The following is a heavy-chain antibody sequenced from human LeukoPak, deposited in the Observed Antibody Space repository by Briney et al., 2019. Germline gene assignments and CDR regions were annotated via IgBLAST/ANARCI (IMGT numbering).Heavy chain of an antibody. J-gene: IGHJ4*02. CDR1: GGSISSSSYY. D-gene: IGHD3-22*01. Sequence: PSETLSLTCTVSGGSISSSSYYWGWIRQPPGKGLEWIGSIYYSGSTYYNPSLKSRVTISVDTSKNQFSLKLSSVTAADTAVYYCARLDYYDSSGYTRFDYWGQGTLVTVSS. V-gene: IGHV4-39*01. CDR3: ARLDYYDSSGYTRFDY. CDR2: IYYSGST.